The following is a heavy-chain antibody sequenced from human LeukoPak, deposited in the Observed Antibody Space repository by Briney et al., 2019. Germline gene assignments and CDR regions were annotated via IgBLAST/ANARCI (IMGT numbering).Heavy chain of an antibody. CDR3: ARAPYGDYGGYGMDV. V-gene: IGHV3-21*01. D-gene: IGHD4-17*01. Sequence: PGGSLRLSCAASGFTFSSYSMNWVRQAPGKGLEWVSSISSSSSYIYYADSVKGRFTISRDNAKNSLYLQMNSLRAEDTAVYYCARAPYGDYGGYGMDVWGQGTTVTVSS. J-gene: IGHJ6*02. CDR1: GFTFSSYS. CDR2: ISSSSSYI.